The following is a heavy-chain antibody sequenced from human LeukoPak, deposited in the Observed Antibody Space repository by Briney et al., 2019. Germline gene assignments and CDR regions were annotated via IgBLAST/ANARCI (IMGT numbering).Heavy chain of an antibody. D-gene: IGHD4-17*01. Sequence: GESLKISFKGSGYSFTSYWIGWVRQMPGKGLEWVGIIYPGDSDTRYTPSFQGKVTISADTSISTAYLQWSSLKTSDTAMYYCARPLTVTTLYAFEIWGQGTMVAVSS. CDR2: IYPGDSDT. CDR3: ARPLTVTTLYAFEI. J-gene: IGHJ3*02. V-gene: IGHV5-51*01. CDR1: GYSFTSYW.